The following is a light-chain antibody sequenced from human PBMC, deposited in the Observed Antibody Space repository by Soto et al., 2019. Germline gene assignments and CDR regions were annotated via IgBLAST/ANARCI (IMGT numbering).Light chain of an antibody. J-gene: IGKJ2*01. CDR3: QQYNTWPPYT. Sequence: DIVMTQSPGTLSVSPGERATLSCRASQSGSSNLAWYKQKPGQAPRLLIYDASTRATGIPARVSGSGSGTDFTLSIRSLQSEDFAVYFCQQYNTWPPYTFGQGTKLEI. V-gene: IGKV3-15*01. CDR1: QSGSSN. CDR2: DAS.